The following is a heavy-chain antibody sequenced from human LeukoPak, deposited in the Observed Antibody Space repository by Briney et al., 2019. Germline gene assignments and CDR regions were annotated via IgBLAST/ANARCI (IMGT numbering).Heavy chain of an antibody. Sequence: SQTLSLTCTVSGGSISSGSHYWSWTRQPAGKGLEWIGRIYTSGTTNYNSSLKSRVTISVDTSKNQISLRLSSVTAADTAVYYCARAHLTVTTFFDAFDIWGQGTMVTVSS. V-gene: IGHV4-61*02. CDR1: GGSISSGSHY. D-gene: IGHD4-17*01. CDR2: IYTSGTT. J-gene: IGHJ3*02. CDR3: ARAHLTVTTFFDAFDI.